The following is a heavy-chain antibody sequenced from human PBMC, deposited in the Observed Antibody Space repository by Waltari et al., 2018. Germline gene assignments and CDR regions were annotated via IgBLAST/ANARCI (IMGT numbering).Heavy chain of an antibody. Sequence: QVQLQESGPGLVKPSQTLSLTCTVSGGSISSGGYYWSWIRQHPGKGLEWIGYIYHSGSTYYNPSLKSRVTISVDRSKNQFSLKLSSVTAADTAVYYWARGLGGDYLTVAFDIWGQGTMVTVSS. CDR2: IYHSGST. CDR3: ARGLGGDYLTVAFDI. CDR1: GGSISSGGYY. J-gene: IGHJ3*02. D-gene: IGHD2-21*02. V-gene: IGHV4-31*03.